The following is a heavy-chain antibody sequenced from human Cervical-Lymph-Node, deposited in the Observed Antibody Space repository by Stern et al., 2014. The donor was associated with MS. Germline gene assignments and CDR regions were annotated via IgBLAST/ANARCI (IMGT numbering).Heavy chain of an antibody. Sequence: QVTLKESGPTLVKPTQTLTLTCTFSGFSLSTNGVGVGWIRQPPGKALEWLALSYWDDDKRYSPSLKSRLTITKDPSKNQVVLTMTYMDPVDTATYYCAHITAYSGTYPPSYWGQGTLVTVSS. CDR1: GFSLSTNGVG. V-gene: IGHV2-5*02. CDR3: AHITAYSGTYPPSY. D-gene: IGHD1-26*01. J-gene: IGHJ4*02. CDR2: SYWDDDK.